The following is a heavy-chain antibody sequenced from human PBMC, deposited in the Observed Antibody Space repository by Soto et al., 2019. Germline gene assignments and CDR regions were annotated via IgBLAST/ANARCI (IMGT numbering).Heavy chain of an antibody. V-gene: IGHV4-38-2*02. CDR2: IFHSGTT. J-gene: IGHJ4*02. D-gene: IGHD6-6*01. Sequence: SETLSLTCAVSGEYISNGYYWAWIRQPPGKWLEWIGSIFHSGTTYYNPSIKSRVTIAVDTSKNQFSLKLSSVTAADTAVYYCAREEYSSSSYGYWGQGTLVTVSS. CDR1: GEYISNGYY. CDR3: AREEYSSSSYGY.